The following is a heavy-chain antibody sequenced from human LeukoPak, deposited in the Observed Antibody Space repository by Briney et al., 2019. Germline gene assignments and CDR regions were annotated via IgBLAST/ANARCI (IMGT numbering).Heavy chain of an antibody. V-gene: IGHV3-30*18. J-gene: IGHJ4*02. CDR2: ISYDGSNK. Sequence: GRSLRLSCAASGFTFSSYGMHWVRQAPGKGLEWVAVISYDGSNKYYADSVKGRFTISRGNSKTTLYLQMNSLRAEDTAVYYCAKDPAGGYDSSGYPDYWGQGTLVTVSS. CDR3: AKDPAGGYDSSGYPDY. D-gene: IGHD3-22*01. CDR1: GFTFSSYG.